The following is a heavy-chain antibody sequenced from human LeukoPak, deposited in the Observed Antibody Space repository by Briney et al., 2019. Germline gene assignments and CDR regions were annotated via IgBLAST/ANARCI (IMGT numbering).Heavy chain of an antibody. J-gene: IGHJ4*02. V-gene: IGHV1-2*02. CDR2: INPNSGGT. CDR1: GHTFTGYY. D-gene: IGHD6-19*01. Sequence: ASVKVSCKASGHTFTGYYMHWVRQAPGQGLEWMGWINPNSGGTNYAPKFQGRVTMTRDTSISTAYMELSRLTSDDTAVYYCATLAAVAGPFWGQGTLVTVSS. CDR3: ATLAAVAGPF.